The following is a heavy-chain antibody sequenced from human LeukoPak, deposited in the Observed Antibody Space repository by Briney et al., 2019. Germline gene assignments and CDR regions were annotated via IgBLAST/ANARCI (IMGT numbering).Heavy chain of an antibody. CDR1: GFTFSTSW. J-gene: IGHJ4*02. D-gene: IGHD1-26*01. CDR3: AKDSSRGGSYYDY. Sequence: GGSLRLSCAASGFTFSTSWMHWVRQAPGKGLVWVSQINSDGGRTRYADSVKGRLTISRDNAKNTVYLQMNSLRAEDTAVYYCAKDSSRGGSYYDYWGQGTLVTVSS. CDR2: INSDGGRT. V-gene: IGHV3-74*01.